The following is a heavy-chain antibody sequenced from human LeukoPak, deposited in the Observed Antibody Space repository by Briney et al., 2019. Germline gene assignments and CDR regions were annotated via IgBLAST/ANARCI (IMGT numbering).Heavy chain of an antibody. CDR1: GFTFSSYG. D-gene: IGHD3-10*01. CDR2: ISYDGSNK. V-gene: IGHV3-30*18. CDR3: AKGMVRGAIDY. J-gene: IGHJ4*02. Sequence: GGFLRLSCAASGFTFSSYGMHWVRQAPGKGLEWVAVISYDGSNKYYADSVKGRFTISRDNSKNTLYLQMNSLRAEDTAVYYCAKGMVRGAIDYWGQGTLVTVSS.